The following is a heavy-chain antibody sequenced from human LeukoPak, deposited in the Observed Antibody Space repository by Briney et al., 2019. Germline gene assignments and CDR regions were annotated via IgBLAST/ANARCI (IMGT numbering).Heavy chain of an antibody. V-gene: IGHV1-18*01. D-gene: IGHD3-22*01. Sequence: GASVKVSCKASGYTFTSYGISWVRQAPGQGLEWMGGISAYNGNTNYAQKLQGRVTMTTDTSTSTAYMELRSLRSDDTAVYYCAREGYCDSSGYFDFDYWGQGTLVTVSS. CDR1: GYTFTSYG. CDR3: AREGYCDSSGYFDFDY. J-gene: IGHJ4*02. CDR2: ISAYNGNT.